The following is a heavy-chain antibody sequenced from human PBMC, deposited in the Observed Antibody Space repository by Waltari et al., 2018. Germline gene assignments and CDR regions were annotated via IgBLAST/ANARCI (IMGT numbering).Heavy chain of an antibody. J-gene: IGHJ3*02. CDR2: ISYDGSNK. Sequence: QVQLVESGGGVVKPGRSLRLSCAASGFTFSTYTMHWVRQAPGKGLEWVAVISYDGSNKYYADSVKCRFTISIDNSENTLYLQMNTLRAEDTAVYYCARGGRSDFAHGFDIWGQGTMVTVSS. CDR3: ARGGRSDFAHGFDI. V-gene: IGHV3-30-3*01. D-gene: IGHD2-21*02. CDR1: GFTFSTYT.